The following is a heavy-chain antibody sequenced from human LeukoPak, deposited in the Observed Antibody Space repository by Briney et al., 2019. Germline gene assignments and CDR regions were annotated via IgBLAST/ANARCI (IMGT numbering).Heavy chain of an antibody. CDR1: GASISSYY. CDR3: ASGPYPAAGTDHQFDY. CDR2: IYYSGST. J-gene: IGHJ4*02. D-gene: IGHD6-13*01. V-gene: IGHV4-59*01. Sequence: SETLSLTCNVSGASISSYYWSWIRQPPGKGLEWIGYIYYSGSTHYNPSLESRVTISTDTSKNQFSRKLSSVTAADTAVYYCASGPYPAAGTDHQFDYWGQGTLVTVSS.